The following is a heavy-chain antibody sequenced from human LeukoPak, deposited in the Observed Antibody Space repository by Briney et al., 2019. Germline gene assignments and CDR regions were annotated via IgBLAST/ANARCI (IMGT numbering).Heavy chain of an antibody. J-gene: IGHJ4*02. Sequence: SQTLSLTCTVSGGSISSGGYYWSWIRQPPGKGLEWIGYINHSGSTNYNPSLKSRVTISVDTSKNQFSLKLSSVTAADTAVYSCARGHSSVVTAIPYYFDYWGQGTLVTVSS. CDR3: ARGHSSVVTAIPYYFDY. D-gene: IGHD2-21*02. CDR2: INHSGST. V-gene: IGHV4-30-2*01. CDR1: GGSISSGGYY.